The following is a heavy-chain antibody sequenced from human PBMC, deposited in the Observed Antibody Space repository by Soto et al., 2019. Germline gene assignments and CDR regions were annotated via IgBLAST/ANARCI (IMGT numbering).Heavy chain of an antibody. CDR2: ISSHGGST. D-gene: IGHD1-26*01. CDR1: GFTFSSYA. Sequence: EVQLVESGGGLVQPGGSLRLSCAASGFTFSSYAMHWVRQASGKGLEYVSAISSHGGSTYYADSVKGRFTISRDNSKNTLYLQMGSLRAEDMAVYYCARGGGWEVPSDYWGQGTLVTVSS. CDR3: ARGGGWEVPSDY. J-gene: IGHJ4*02. V-gene: IGHV3-64*07.